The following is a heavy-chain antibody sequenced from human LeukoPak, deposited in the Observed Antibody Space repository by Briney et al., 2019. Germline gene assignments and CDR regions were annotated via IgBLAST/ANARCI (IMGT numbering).Heavy chain of an antibody. CDR2: ISNGGGT. V-gene: IGHV4-59*01. CDR1: GGSFSGYY. D-gene: IGHD6-19*01. Sequence: MPSETLSLTCAVYGGSFSGYYWSWIRQPPGEGLEWIGYISNGGGTKYNPSLKSRVTISVDTSKNQLSLKLTSVTAADTAVYHCVRLQPNSGQWAFDIWGQGTMVSVSS. CDR3: VRLQPNSGQWAFDI. J-gene: IGHJ3*02.